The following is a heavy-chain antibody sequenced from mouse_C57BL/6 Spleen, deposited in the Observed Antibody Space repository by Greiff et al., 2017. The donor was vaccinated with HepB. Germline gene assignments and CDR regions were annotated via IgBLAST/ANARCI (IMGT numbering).Heavy chain of an antibody. CDR2: IDPSDSYT. V-gene: IGHV1-69*01. CDR3: AGVKPTYYWRSGWYFEV. D-gene: IGHD1-1*01. Sequence: VQLQQPGAELVMPGASVKLSCKASGYTFTSYWMHWVKQRPGQGLEWIGEIDPSDSYTNYNQKFKGKSTLTVDKSSSTAYMQLSSLTSPDSAFSYCAGVKPTYYWRSGWYFEVWGTGTTVTVSS. CDR1: GYTFTSYW. J-gene: IGHJ1*03.